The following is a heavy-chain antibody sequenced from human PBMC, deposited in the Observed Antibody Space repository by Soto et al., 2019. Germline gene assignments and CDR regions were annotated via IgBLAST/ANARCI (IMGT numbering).Heavy chain of an antibody. CDR2: IYYSGST. CDR3: ASLAGNGDYYFDY. J-gene: IGHJ4*02. V-gene: IGHV4-39*01. CDR1: GGSISSSSYY. D-gene: IGHD4-17*01. Sequence: PSETLSLTCTVSGGSISSSSYYWGWIRQPPGKGLEWIGSIYYSGSTYYNPSLKSRVTISVDTSKNQFSLKLSSVTAADTAVYYCASLAGNGDYYFDYWGQGTLVTVSS.